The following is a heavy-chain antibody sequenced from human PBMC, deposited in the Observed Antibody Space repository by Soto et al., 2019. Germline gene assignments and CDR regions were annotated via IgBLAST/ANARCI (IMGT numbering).Heavy chain of an antibody. Sequence: PGGSLRLSCAASGFTFSSYAMSWVRQAPGKGLEWVSAISGSGGSTYYADSGKDRFTISRDNSKNTLYLPMNSLKAEDTAVRCRAKEGGKAGTEDRFYHYXMDVWGQGTTVTVSS. V-gene: IGHV3-23*01. CDR2: ISGSGGST. CDR1: GFTFSSYA. CDR3: AKEGGKAGTEDRFYHYXMDV. D-gene: IGHD1-26*01. J-gene: IGHJ6*02.